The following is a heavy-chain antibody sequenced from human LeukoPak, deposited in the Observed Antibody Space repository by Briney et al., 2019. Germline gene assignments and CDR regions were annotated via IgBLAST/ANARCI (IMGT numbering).Heavy chain of an antibody. J-gene: IGHJ4*02. D-gene: IGHD3-3*01. CDR3: ARRSGYYFDY. Sequence: HGESLKISCKGSGYSFTSYWINWVRQMPGKGLEWMGRVDPSDSETNYSPSFQGHVTISADKSISTAYLQWSSLKASDTAIYYCARRSGYYFDYWGRGNLVTVSS. CDR2: VDPSDSET. CDR1: GYSFTSYW. V-gene: IGHV5-10-1*01.